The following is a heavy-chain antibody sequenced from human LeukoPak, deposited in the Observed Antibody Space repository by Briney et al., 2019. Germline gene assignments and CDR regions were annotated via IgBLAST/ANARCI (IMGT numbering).Heavy chain of an antibody. D-gene: IGHD6-13*01. J-gene: IGHJ4*02. V-gene: IGHV3-21*01. CDR2: ISSSSSYI. Sequence: GGSLRLSCAASGFTFSSYSMNWVRQAPGKGLEWVSSISSSSSYIYYADSVKGRFTISRDNAKNSLYLQMNSLRAEDTAVYYCASRRIAAAGICYWGQGTLVTVSS. CDR1: GFTFSSYS. CDR3: ASRRIAAAGICY.